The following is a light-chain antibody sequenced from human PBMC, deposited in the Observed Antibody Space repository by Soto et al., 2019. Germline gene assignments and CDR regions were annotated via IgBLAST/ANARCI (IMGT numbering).Light chain of an antibody. CDR1: QNLLYSSNNMNY. J-gene: IGKJ5*01. CDR3: QQYYSTPHT. CDR2: WAS. Sequence: DIAMTQSPDSLAVSLGERATIDCKSSQNLLYSSNNMNYLAWYQQKPGQPPKLLIYWASTRESGVPDRFSGSGSGTDFTLTISSLQAEDVAVYYCQQYYSTPHTFGQGTRLEIK. V-gene: IGKV4-1*01.